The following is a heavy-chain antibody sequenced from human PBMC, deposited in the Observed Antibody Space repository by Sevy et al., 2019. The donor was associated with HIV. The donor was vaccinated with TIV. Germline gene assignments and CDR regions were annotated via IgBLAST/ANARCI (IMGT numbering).Heavy chain of an antibody. J-gene: IGHJ3*02. Sequence: LHGGSLRLSCAASGFTFSSYAMSWVRQAPGKGLEWVSGISGSGGSTNYADSVKGRFTISRDNSKNTLYLQMNSLRAEDTAVDYCAKDRVWELGDAFDIWGQGTMVTVSS. CDR2: ISGSGGST. D-gene: IGHD1-26*01. CDR3: AKDRVWELGDAFDI. V-gene: IGHV3-23*01. CDR1: GFTFSSYA.